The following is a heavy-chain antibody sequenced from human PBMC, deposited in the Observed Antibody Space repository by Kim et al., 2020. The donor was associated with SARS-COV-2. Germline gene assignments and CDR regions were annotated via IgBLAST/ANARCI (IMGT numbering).Heavy chain of an antibody. Sequence: ASVKVSCKVSGYPLTELSIHWVRQAPGKGLEWMGGFHPKNAETVYALKFQDRLTVTEDTSTDTSYMEFRSLRSDDTAIYYCATRVKQRPVDFYYGLDVWGQGSTVTVSS. D-gene: IGHD6-13*01. V-gene: IGHV1-24*01. J-gene: IGHJ6*02. CDR2: FHPKNAET. CDR3: ATRVKQRPVDFYYGLDV. CDR1: GYPLTELS.